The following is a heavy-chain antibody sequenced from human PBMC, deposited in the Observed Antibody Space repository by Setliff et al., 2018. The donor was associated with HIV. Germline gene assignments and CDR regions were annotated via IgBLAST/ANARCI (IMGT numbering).Heavy chain of an antibody. CDR2: VSHTGVT. CDR1: GGSLSGYY. Sequence: PSETLSLTCAVYGGSLSGYYWRWIRQPPGKGLEWIGDVSHTGVTNHNPSLKSRVTISVEASKRQWSLKLNSVTAADTAVYFCATTECRGADCPQMYDYWGQGILVTVSS. D-gene: IGHD2-21*02. CDR3: ATTECRGADCPQMYDY. V-gene: IGHV4-34*01. J-gene: IGHJ4*02.